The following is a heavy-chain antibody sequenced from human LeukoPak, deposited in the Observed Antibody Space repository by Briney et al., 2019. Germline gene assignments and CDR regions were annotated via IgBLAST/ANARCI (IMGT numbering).Heavy chain of an antibody. J-gene: IGHJ5*02. CDR2: IRSKAYGGTT. CDR3: TIVRGGNSGYNWFDP. Sequence: PGGSLRLSGTASGFTFGDYAMSWVRQAPGKGLEWVGFIRSKAYGGTTEYAASVKGRFTISRDDSKSIAYLQMNSLKTEDTAVYYCTIVRGGNSGYNWFDPWGQGTLVTVSS. CDR1: GFTFGDYA. D-gene: IGHD4-23*01. V-gene: IGHV3-49*04.